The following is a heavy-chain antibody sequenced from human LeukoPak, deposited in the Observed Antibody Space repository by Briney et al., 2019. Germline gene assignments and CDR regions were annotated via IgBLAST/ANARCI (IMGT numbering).Heavy chain of an antibody. V-gene: IGHV4-59*09. Sequence: YSGSTNYNPSLKSRVTISVDTSKNQFSLKLRSVTAADTAVYYCARGGGYRVYFDYWGQGTLVTVSS. J-gene: IGHJ4*02. CDR3: ARGGGYRVYFDY. D-gene: IGHD5-18*01. CDR2: YSGST.